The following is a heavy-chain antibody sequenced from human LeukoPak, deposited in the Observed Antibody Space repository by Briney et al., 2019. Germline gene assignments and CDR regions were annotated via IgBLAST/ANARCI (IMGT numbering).Heavy chain of an antibody. CDR3: ANSHFYAGNRYSDY. V-gene: IGHV4-59*08. J-gene: IGHJ4*02. D-gene: IGHD2/OR15-2a*01. Sequence: TSETLSLTCNVSGGSISRFYWNWLRQPPGKGLEWIGYIYYTGSTNSNPSLKSRLTISLDTSKKQFSLKLSSVTAADTAIYYCANSHFYAGNRYSDYWGQGALVTVSS. CDR2: IYYTGST. CDR1: GGSISRFY.